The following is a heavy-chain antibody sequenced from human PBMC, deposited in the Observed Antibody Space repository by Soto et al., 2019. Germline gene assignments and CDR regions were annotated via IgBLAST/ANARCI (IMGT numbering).Heavy chain of an antibody. V-gene: IGHV3-64D*08. D-gene: IGHD3-3*01. Sequence: GGSLRLSCSASGFTFSSYAMHWVRQAPGKGLEYVSAISSYGRSTYYADSVKGRFTISRDNSKNTLYLQMTSLRAEDTAVYYCVTFYDFWSGSTQVLGPAPWGQGTLVTVSS. J-gene: IGHJ5*02. CDR3: VTFYDFWSGSTQVLGPAP. CDR1: GFTFSSYA. CDR2: ISSYGRST.